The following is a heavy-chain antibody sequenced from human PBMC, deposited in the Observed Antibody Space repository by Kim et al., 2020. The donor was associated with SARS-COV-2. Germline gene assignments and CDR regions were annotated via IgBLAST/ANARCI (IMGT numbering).Heavy chain of an antibody. V-gene: IGHV3-30*04. J-gene: IGHJ4*02. CDR2: ISYDGFTK. Sequence: GGSLRLFCAASGFTFSSYAMHRVRQAPGKGLEWVAFISYDGFTKHYADSVKGRFTISRDNSKNTLYLQMNSLRAEDTAVYYCAGEGSSESYSTFDYWGQG. CDR3: AGEGSSESYSTFDY. D-gene: IGHD3-10*01. CDR1: GFTFSSYA.